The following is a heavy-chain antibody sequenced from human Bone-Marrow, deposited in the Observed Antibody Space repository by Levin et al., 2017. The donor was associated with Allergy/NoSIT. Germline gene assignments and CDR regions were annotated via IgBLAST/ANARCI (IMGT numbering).Heavy chain of an antibody. V-gene: IGHV3-66*02. CDR3: ARDLFSDHGDYGLDY. J-gene: IGHJ4*02. Sequence: GESLKISCVASGFTFRSSYMNWVRQAPGKGLEWVSIIYSGGSTYYADSVKGRFTISRDNSQDTLFLQMNSLRTEDTAVYYCARDLFSDHGDYGLDYWGQGSLVTVSS. CDR1: GFTFRSSY. CDR2: IYSGGST. D-gene: IGHD4-17*01.